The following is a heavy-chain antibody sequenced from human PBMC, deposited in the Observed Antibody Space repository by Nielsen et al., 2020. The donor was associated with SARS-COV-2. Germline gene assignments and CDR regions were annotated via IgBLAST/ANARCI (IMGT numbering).Heavy chain of an antibody. CDR2: FDPEDGET. CDR1: GYTLTELS. CDR3: ATARWLVRALGY. Sequence: ASVKVSCKVSGYTLTELSMHWVRQAPGKGLEWMGGFDPEDGETIYAQKFQGRVTMTEDTSTDTAYMELSSPRSEDTAVYYCATARWLVRALGYWGQGTLVTVSS. V-gene: IGHV1-24*01. D-gene: IGHD6-19*01. J-gene: IGHJ4*02.